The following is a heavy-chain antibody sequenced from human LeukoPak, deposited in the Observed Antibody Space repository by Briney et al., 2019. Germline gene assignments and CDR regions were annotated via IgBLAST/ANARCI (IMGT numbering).Heavy chain of an antibody. D-gene: IGHD3-22*01. Sequence: SQTLSLACAVSGGSISSGGYSWSWIRQPPGKGLEWIGYIYHSGSTYYNPSLKSRVTISVDRSKNQFSLKLSSVTAADTAVYYCARNYYDSSGYYYFDYWGQGTLVTVSS. CDR3: ARNYYDSSGYYYFDY. J-gene: IGHJ4*02. CDR2: IYHSGST. V-gene: IGHV4-30-2*01. CDR1: GGSISSGGYS.